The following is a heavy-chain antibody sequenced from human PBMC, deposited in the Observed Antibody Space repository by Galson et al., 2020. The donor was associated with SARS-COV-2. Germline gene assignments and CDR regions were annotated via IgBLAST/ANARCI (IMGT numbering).Heavy chain of an antibody. Sequence: ASVKVSCKVSGYTLTELSMHWVRQAPGKGLEWMGGFDPEDGETIYAQKFQGRVTMTEDTSTDTAYMELSSLRSEDTAVYYCATARIVGATNWFDPWGQGTLVTVSS. CDR3: ATARIVGATNWFDP. D-gene: IGHD1-26*01. J-gene: IGHJ5*02. CDR1: GYTLTELS. CDR2: FDPEDGET. V-gene: IGHV1-24*01.